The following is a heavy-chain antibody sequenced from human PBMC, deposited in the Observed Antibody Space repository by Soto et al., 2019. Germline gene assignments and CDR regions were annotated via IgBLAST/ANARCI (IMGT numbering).Heavy chain of an antibody. CDR1: GGTFSSYA. Sequence: SVKVSCKASGGTFSSYAISWVRQAPGQGLEWMGGIIPIFGTANYAQKFQGRVTITADKSTSTAYMELSSLRSEDTAVYYCARDPRPYYYDSSRLYNWFDPWGQETLVTVSS. CDR2: IIPIFGTA. CDR3: ARDPRPYYYDSSRLYNWFDP. J-gene: IGHJ5*02. V-gene: IGHV1-69*06. D-gene: IGHD3-22*01.